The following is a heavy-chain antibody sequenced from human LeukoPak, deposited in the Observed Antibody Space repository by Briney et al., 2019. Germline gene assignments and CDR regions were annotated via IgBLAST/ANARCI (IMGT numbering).Heavy chain of an antibody. CDR3: PRIHSGYAWGDSFDV. V-gene: IGHV3-7*01. J-gene: IGHJ3*01. CDR1: GLSFSSNW. Sequence: GGSLRLSCVVTGLSFSSNWMLWVRQAPGKGLEWVANIKQDGSEKYYVDSVKGRFTISRDNAKNSLYLQMNSLRAEDTAVYYCPRIHSGYAWGDSFDVWGQGTMVTVSS. D-gene: IGHD5-12*01. CDR2: IKQDGSEK.